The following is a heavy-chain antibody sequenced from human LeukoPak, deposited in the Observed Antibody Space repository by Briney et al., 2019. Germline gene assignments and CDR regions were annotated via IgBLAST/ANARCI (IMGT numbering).Heavy chain of an antibody. J-gene: IGHJ3*02. V-gene: IGHV4-38-2*01. CDR2: IYHSGST. CDR3: AGHDITIFGVVTSDAFDI. Sequence: SETLSLTCAVSGYSISSGCYWGWIRQPPGKGLEWIGSIYHSGSTYYNPSLKSRVTISVDTSKNQFSLKLSSVTAADTAVYYCAGHDITIFGVVTSDAFDIWGQGTMVTVSS. CDR1: GYSISSGCY. D-gene: IGHD3-3*01.